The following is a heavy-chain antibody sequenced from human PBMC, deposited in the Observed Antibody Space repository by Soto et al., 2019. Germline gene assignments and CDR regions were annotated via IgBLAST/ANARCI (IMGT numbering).Heavy chain of an antibody. J-gene: IGHJ6*02. CDR1: GFTFSSYS. Sequence: LRLSCAASGFTFSSYSMTWVRQAPGKGLEWVSSISSSSRYIYYADSVKGRFTISRDNAKNSLYVQMNSLRVEDTAVYYCARDLPAAIEYYYYGMDFWGQGTTVTVSS. CDR3: ARDLPAAIEYYYYGMDF. V-gene: IGHV3-21*06. CDR2: ISSSSRYI. D-gene: IGHD2-2*02.